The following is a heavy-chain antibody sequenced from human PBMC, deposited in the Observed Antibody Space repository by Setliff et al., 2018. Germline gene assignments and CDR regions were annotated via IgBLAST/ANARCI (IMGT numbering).Heavy chain of an antibody. J-gene: IGHJ4*02. CDR3: ARTPYSISSGGFDY. Sequence: SETLSLTCAVYGGSFSGYYWSWIRQPPGKGLEWIGEINHSGSTNYNPSLKSRVTISVDTSKNQFSLNLSSVTAADTAIYYCARTPYSISSGGFDYWGQGTLVTVSS. CDR1: GGSFSGYY. D-gene: IGHD6-6*01. CDR2: INHSGST. V-gene: IGHV4-34*01.